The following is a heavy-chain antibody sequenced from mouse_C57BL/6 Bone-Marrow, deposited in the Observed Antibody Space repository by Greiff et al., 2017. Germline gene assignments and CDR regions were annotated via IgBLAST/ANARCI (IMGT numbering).Heavy chain of an antibody. CDR1: GFNIKNTY. Sequence: VQLQQSVAELVRPGASVKLSCTASGFNIKNTYMHWVQQRPEQGLEWIGRIGPANGNNKYAPKFQGQATITPYTSSNTAYLQLSSLKSEDTAIYYCARDGLRRGPCFAYWGQGTLVTVSA. CDR3: ARDGLRRGPCFAY. D-gene: IGHD2-12*01. CDR2: IGPANGNN. V-gene: IGHV14-3*01. J-gene: IGHJ3*01.